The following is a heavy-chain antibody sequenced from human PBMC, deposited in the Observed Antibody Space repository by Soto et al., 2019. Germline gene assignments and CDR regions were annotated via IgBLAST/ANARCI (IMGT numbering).Heavy chain of an antibody. CDR2: IWYDGSNK. CDR1: GFTFSSYG. J-gene: IGHJ4*02. D-gene: IGHD3-22*01. Sequence: GGSLRLSCAASGFTFSSYGMHWVRQAPGKGLEWVAVIWYDGSNKYYADSVKGRFTISRDNSKNTLYLQMNSLRAEDTAVYYCARDSRHYYDSSGYYYRGFDYWGQGTLVTVSS. V-gene: IGHV3-33*01. CDR3: ARDSRHYYDSSGYYYRGFDY.